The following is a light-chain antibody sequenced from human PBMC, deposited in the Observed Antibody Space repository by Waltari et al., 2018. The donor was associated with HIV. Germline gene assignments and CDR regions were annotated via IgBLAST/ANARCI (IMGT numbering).Light chain of an antibody. CDR2: DVS. CDR3: SSYTSYSRLV. CDR1: SIDISGFSP. V-gene: IGLV2-14*01. Sequence: QTALTQPASVSGSPGQSITIPCSGPSIDISGFSPVSWFQHHPGKAPKLIMFDVSIRPSGLSNRFSGSKSGITASLTISGLQTEDEADYYCSSYTSYSRLVFGTGTKVTV. J-gene: IGLJ1*01.